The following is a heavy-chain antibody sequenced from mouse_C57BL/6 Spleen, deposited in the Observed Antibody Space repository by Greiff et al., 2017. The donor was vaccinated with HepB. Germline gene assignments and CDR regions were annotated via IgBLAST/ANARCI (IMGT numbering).Heavy chain of an antibody. CDR1: GFNIKDDY. CDR2: IDPENGDT. D-gene: IGHD1-1*01. V-gene: IGHV14-4*01. Sequence: EVQLQQSGAELVRPGASVKLSCTASGFNIKDDYMHWVKQRPEQGLEWIGWIDPENGDTEYASKFQGKATITADTSSNTAYLQLSSLTYEDTAVYYCTPYGSSPFAYWGQGTLVTVSA. J-gene: IGHJ3*01. CDR3: TPYGSSPFAY.